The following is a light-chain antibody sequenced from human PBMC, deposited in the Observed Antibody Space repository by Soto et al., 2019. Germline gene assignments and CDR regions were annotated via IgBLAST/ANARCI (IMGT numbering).Light chain of an antibody. CDR3: QQYDNLPLT. Sequence: DIPMTQSPSSLSASVGDRVTITCQASQDISNYLNWYQQKPGKAPKLLIYDASNLATGVPSRFSGSGSGTDFTFTIRSLQPEDIATYYCQQYDNLPLTFGGGTKVEIK. J-gene: IGKJ4*01. CDR2: DAS. CDR1: QDISNY. V-gene: IGKV1-33*01.